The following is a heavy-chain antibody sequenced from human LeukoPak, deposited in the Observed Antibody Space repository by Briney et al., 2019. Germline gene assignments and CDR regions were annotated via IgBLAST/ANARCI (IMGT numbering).Heavy chain of an antibody. CDR2: VRDSREP. CDR3: ARGRAVKQHWVEFDP. V-gene: IGHV3-66*02. D-gene: IGHD3-3*02. Sequence: GGSLRPSCGGSSFNVSKYYMSCVRQAPGKGLGWVSLVRDSREPFYEDYVRGRFTASSDNYNNTMYLQMSSLRVEDKAVYFCARGRAVKQHWVEFDPWGQGTLVTVSS. J-gene: IGHJ5*02. CDR1: SFNVSKYY.